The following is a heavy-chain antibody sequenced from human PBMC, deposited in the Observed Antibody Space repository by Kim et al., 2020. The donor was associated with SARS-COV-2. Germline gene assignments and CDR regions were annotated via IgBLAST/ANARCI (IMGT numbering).Heavy chain of an antibody. D-gene: IGHD4-17*01. Sequence: GGSLRLSCAASGFTFSNYGMHWVRQAPGKGLEWVAAIWYDGSNKYYADSVKGRFTISRDNSKNTLYLEMNSLRAEDTALYYCAKAPADGDHYYWGQGTLVTVSS. V-gene: IGHV3-33*06. J-gene: IGHJ4*02. CDR3: AKAPADGDHYY. CDR1: GFTFSNYG. CDR2: IWYDGSNK.